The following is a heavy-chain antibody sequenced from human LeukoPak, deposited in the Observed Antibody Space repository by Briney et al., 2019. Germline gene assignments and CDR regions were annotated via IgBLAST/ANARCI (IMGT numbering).Heavy chain of an antibody. Sequence: PSETLSLTCTVSGDSISSSSYYWGWIRQPPGKGLEWIGEGSDVGGTKYNPSLKSRVTISADTSKNQFSLKLSSVTAADTAVYYCAQNGQSGFSFDPWGQGTLVTVSS. V-gene: IGHV4-39*07. J-gene: IGHJ5*02. CDR3: AQNGQSGFSFDP. CDR1: GDSISSSSYY. CDR2: GSDVGGT. D-gene: IGHD2-8*01.